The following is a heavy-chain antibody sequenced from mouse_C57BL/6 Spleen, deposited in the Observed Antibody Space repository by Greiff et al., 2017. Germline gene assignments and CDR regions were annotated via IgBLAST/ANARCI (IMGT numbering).Heavy chain of an antibody. D-gene: IGHD1-1*01. CDR3: ARSDYGSSYRYFDV. Sequence: VKLQESGAELARPGASVKLSCKASGYTFTSYGISWVKQRTGQGLEWIGEIYPRSGNTYYNEKFKGKATLTADKSSSTAYMELRSLTSEDSAVYFCARSDYGSSYRYFDVWGTGTTVTVSS. CDR2: IYPRSGNT. V-gene: IGHV1-81*01. CDR1: GYTFTSYG. J-gene: IGHJ1*03.